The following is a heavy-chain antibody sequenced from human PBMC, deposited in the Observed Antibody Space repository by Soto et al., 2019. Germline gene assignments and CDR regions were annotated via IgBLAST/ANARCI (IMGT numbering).Heavy chain of an antibody. Sequence: GASVKVSCKASGGTFSSYAISWVRQAPGQGLEWMGGIIPIFGTANYAQKFQGRVTITADESTSTAYMELSSLRSEDTAVYYCARAEVPRVAVRGVIITSNYYYYYYGMDVWGQGTTVTVSS. V-gene: IGHV1-69*13. D-gene: IGHD3-10*01. CDR1: GGTFSSYA. J-gene: IGHJ6*02. CDR3: ARAEVPRVAVRGVIITSNYYYYYYGMDV. CDR2: IIPIFGTA.